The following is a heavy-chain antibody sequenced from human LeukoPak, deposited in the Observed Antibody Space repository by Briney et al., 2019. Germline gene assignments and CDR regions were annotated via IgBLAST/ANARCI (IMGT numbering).Heavy chain of an antibody. CDR3: ARVGYYDSSGYWLGFDY. V-gene: IGHV4-31*03. D-gene: IGHD3-22*01. Sequence: SETLSLTCTVSGGSISSGGYYWRWIRQHPGKGLEWIGYIYYSGSTYYNPSLKSRVTISVDTSKNQFSLKLSSVTAADTAVYYCARVGYYDSSGYWLGFDYWGQGTLVTVSS. CDR2: IYYSGST. J-gene: IGHJ4*02. CDR1: GGSISSGGYY.